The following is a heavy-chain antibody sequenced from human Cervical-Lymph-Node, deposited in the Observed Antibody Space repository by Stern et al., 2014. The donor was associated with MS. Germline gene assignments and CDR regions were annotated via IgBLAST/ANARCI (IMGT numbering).Heavy chain of an antibody. CDR3: AKVYGSGPFDY. CDR2: ISGSDGST. V-gene: IGHV3-23*04. J-gene: IGHJ4*02. D-gene: IGHD6-19*01. CDR1: GFTFSSYA. Sequence: EVQLVESGGTLVQPGGSLRLSCAASGFTFSSYAMSWVRQAPGKGLAWVSVISGSDGSTFYADSVKGGFTISRDNSKNTLFLQMNSLRAEDTAVYYCAKVYGSGPFDYWGQGTLVTVSS.